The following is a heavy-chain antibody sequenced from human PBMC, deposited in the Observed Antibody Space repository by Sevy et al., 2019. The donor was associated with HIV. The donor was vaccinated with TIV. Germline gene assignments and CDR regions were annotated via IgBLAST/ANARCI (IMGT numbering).Heavy chain of an antibody. CDR3: ARGTHDYGDYDRDAFDI. Sequence: GGSLRLSCATSEFTFSSYSMNWVRQAPGNGLEWVSSISGGGTYIYYADSVKGRFTISRDNAKNSLSLQMNSPRAEDTAVYYCARGTHDYGDYDRDAFDIWGQGTMVTVSS. J-gene: IGHJ3*02. V-gene: IGHV3-21*01. CDR2: ISGGGTYI. CDR1: EFTFSSYS. D-gene: IGHD4-17*01.